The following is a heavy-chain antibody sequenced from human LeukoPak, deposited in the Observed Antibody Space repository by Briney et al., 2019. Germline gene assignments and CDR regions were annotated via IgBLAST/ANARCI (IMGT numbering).Heavy chain of an antibody. Sequence: GGTLRLSCAASGFTFSSYEMNWVRQAPGEGLEWVSYISSSGSTIYYADAVKGRFTISRDNAKNSLYLQMNSLRAEDTAVYYCAELGITMIGGVWGKGTTVTISS. J-gene: IGHJ6*04. D-gene: IGHD3-10*02. V-gene: IGHV3-48*03. CDR3: AELGITMIGGV. CDR1: GFTFSSYE. CDR2: ISSSGSTI.